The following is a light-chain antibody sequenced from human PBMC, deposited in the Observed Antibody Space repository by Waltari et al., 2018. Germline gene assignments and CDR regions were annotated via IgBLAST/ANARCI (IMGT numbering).Light chain of an antibody. Sequence: ETVLTQSPGTLSLSLGERATLSCRASQSGSRSLAWYQQKTGQAPRLLIYGASNRATGIPDRFSGSGSGTDFSLTISRLDPEDVAVYYCQHYERLPATFGQGTKVEIK. J-gene: IGKJ1*01. CDR3: QHYERLPAT. CDR2: GAS. V-gene: IGKV3-20*01. CDR1: QSGSRS.